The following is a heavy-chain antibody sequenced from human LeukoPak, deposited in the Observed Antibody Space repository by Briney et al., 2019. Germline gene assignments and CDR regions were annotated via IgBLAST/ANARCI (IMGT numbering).Heavy chain of an antibody. D-gene: IGHD1-26*01. Sequence: PGGSLRLSCAASGFTFSSYGMTWVRQAPGKGLEWVSSISGSGANTYYVGSVKGRFTISRDNSKNTVHLQMSSLRAEDTAVYHCARVLKSESGALGVDVWGQGTTVTVSS. CDR2: ISGSGANT. CDR1: GFTFSSYG. V-gene: IGHV3-23*01. J-gene: IGHJ6*02. CDR3: ARVLKSESGALGVDV.